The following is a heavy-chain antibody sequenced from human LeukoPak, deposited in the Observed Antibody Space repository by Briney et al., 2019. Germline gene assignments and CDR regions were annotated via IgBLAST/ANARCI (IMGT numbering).Heavy chain of an antibody. CDR2: IRYDGGNK. D-gene: IGHD3-16*02. CDR3: ARDDYDYVWGSYRLLDY. Sequence: GGSLRLSCAASGFTFSNYGMYWVRRAPGKGLEWVAFIRYDGGNKYYADSVKGRFTISRDNSKNTLYLQMNSLRAEDTAVYYCARDDYDYVWGSYRLLDYWGQGTLVTVSS. V-gene: IGHV3-30*02. J-gene: IGHJ4*02. CDR1: GFTFSNYG.